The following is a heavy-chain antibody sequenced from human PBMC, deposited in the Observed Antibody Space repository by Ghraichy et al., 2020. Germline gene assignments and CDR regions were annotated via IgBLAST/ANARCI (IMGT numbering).Heavy chain of an antibody. CDR1: GYTFTGYY. Sequence: ASVKVSCKTSGYTFTGYYMHWVRQAPGQGLEWMGRINPNSGGTNYAQKFQGRVTMTRDTSISTAYMELSRLRSDDTAVYYCARGDCSGGTCYGSNFRWFDPWGQGTLVTVSS. CDR3: ARGDCSGGTCYGSNFRWFDP. D-gene: IGHD2-15*01. J-gene: IGHJ5*02. CDR2: INPNSGGT. V-gene: IGHV1-2*06.